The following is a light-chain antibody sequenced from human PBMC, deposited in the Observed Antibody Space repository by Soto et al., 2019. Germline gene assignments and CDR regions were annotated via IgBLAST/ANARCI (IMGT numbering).Light chain of an antibody. CDR2: GAS. CDR3: QQYDSYPPT. J-gene: IGKJ4*01. CDR1: QGISNW. Sequence: DIQMTQSPSSLSASVGDRVTITCRASQGISNWLAWYQQKPGTAPKSLIYGASSLQSGVPSRFSGSGAGTHFTITVSSLQPEDSVYYCCQQYDSYPPTFGGGTKVEIK. V-gene: IGKV1D-16*01.